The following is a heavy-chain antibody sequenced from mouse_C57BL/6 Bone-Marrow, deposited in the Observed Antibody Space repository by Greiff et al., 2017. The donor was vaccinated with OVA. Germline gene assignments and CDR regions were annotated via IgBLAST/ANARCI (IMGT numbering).Heavy chain of an antibody. CDR3: ARYIHPYYLDY. CDR2: IRNKANGYTT. V-gene: IGHV7-3*01. J-gene: IGHJ2*01. Sequence: EVKVEESGGGLVQPGGSLSLSCAASGFTFTDYYMSWVRQPPGKALEWLGFIRNKANGYTTAYSASVQGRFTISRDKSQSILYLQMNALRAEDSATDYCARYIHPYYLDYWGQGTTLTVSS. CDR1: GFTFTDYY.